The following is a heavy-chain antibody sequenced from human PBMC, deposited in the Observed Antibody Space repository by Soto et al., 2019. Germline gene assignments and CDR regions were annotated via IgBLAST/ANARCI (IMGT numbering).Heavy chain of an antibody. Sequence: QVQLVQSGAEVKKPGASVKVSCKASGYTFTDFGLIWVRQAPGQGPEWMGWVSAYNGDTSYAQKHQGRVTMTRDTSTSTVYMELRSLRSDDTAMYYCAREMPGYCSNAACLPGCWGQGTQVTVSS. J-gene: IGHJ4*02. D-gene: IGHD2-2*03. V-gene: IGHV1-18*01. CDR2: VSAYNGDT. CDR3: AREMPGYCSNAACLPGC. CDR1: GYTFTDFG.